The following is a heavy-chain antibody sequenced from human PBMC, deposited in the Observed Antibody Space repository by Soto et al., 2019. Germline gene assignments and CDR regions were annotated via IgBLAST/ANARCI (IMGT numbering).Heavy chain of an antibody. CDR3: ARDFIAADYGMDV. CDR1: GYTFTGYY. V-gene: IGHV1-2*02. D-gene: IGHD2-15*01. Sequence: ASVKVSCKASGYTFTGYYMHWVRQAPGQGLEWMGWINPNSGGTNYAQKFQGRVTMTRDTSISTAYMELSRLRSDDTAVYYCARDFIAADYGMDVWGQGTTVTVSS. J-gene: IGHJ6*02. CDR2: INPNSGGT.